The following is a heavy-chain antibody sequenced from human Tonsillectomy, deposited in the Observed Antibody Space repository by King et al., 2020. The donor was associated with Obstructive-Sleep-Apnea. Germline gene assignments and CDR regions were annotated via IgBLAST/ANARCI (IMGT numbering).Heavy chain of an antibody. Sequence: QLVQSGAEVKKPGASVKVSCKASGYTFTNYGITWVRQAPGQGPEWMGWISAYNGNTNYAQKLQGRVTMTTDTSTSTASMELRSLRSDDTAVYYCASVGGGYNLDFYYGLDAWGQGTTVTVSS. D-gene: IGHD5-24*01. CDR1: GYTFTNYG. CDR2: ISAYNGNT. J-gene: IGHJ6*02. V-gene: IGHV1-18*01. CDR3: ASVGGGYNLDFYYGLDA.